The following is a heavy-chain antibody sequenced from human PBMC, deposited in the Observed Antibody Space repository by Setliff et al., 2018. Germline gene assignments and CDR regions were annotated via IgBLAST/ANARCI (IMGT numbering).Heavy chain of an antibody. D-gene: IGHD3-3*01. CDR1: GYSISSGNY. CDR3: TTDRGFSEWPLYGSLVSHYYGMDV. J-gene: IGHJ6*02. V-gene: IGHV4-38-2*02. CDR2: ISHSGST. Sequence: SETLSLTCAVSGYSISSGNYWGWIRQPPGKGLEWIGSISHSGSTKFNPSLESRVTMSVDTSKNQFSLKLSSVTAADTGVYYCTTDRGFSEWPLYGSLVSHYYGMDVWGQGTTVTVSS.